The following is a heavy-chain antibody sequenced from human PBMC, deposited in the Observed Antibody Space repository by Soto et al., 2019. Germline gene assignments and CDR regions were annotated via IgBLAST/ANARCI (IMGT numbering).Heavy chain of an antibody. D-gene: IGHD6-19*01. Sequence: QLQLQESGPGLVKPSETLSLTCTVSGGSISSSSYYWGWIRQPPGKGLEWIGSIYYSGSTYYNPSLKSRVTISVDTSKNQFSLKLSSVTAADTAVYYCATYYSSGWYSSGYFDYWGLGTLVTVSS. J-gene: IGHJ4*02. CDR1: GGSISSSSYY. V-gene: IGHV4-39*01. CDR3: ATYYSSGWYSSGYFDY. CDR2: IYYSGST.